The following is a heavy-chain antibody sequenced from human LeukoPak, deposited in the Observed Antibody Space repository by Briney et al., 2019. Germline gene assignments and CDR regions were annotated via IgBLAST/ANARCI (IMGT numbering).Heavy chain of an antibody. J-gene: IGHJ4*02. V-gene: IGHV1-8*01. CDR2: MNPNSGNT. CDR3: ARGIGDYGDYTHDY. CDR1: GYTFTSYD. Sequence: ASVKVSCKASGYTFTSYDINWVRQATGQGLEWMGWMNPNSGNTGYAQKFQGRVTMTRNTSISTAYRELSSLRSEDTAVYYCARGIGDYGDYTHDYWGQGTLVTVSS. D-gene: IGHD4-17*01.